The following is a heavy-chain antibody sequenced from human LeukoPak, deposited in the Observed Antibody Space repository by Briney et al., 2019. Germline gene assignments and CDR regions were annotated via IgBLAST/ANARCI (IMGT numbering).Heavy chain of an antibody. V-gene: IGHV3-23*01. CDR1: GVTFSSYA. Sequence: PGGALRLSCAASGVTFSSYAMGWGRQGPGEGPGWVRAISGSGGSTYYADSGKGGFTISRDSSNNTLYLQMNSLRAEDTAVYYCAKEAIGYCSSTSCHGDDYWGQGTLVTVSS. CDR2: ISGSGGST. D-gene: IGHD2-2*03. J-gene: IGHJ4*02. CDR3: AKEAIGYCSSTSCHGDDY.